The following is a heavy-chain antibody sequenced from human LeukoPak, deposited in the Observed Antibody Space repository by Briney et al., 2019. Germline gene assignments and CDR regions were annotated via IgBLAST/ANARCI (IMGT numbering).Heavy chain of an antibody. D-gene: IGHD2-15*01. V-gene: IGHV4-4*07. CDR1: GGSISGYY. CDR2: IHTSGNT. CDR3: VRGGSKAAATFDY. Sequence: SETLSLTCTVSGGSISGYYWSWIRQPAGKGLEWIGHIHTSGNTKYNPSLKSRVTMSVDTSNNQFSLRVSSVTAADTAIYYCVRGGSKAAATFDYWGQGTLVTVFS. J-gene: IGHJ4*02.